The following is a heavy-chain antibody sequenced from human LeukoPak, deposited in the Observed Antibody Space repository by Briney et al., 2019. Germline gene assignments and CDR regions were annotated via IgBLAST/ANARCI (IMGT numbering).Heavy chain of an antibody. D-gene: IGHD7-27*01. CDR3: ASLPEVWGAFDI. V-gene: IGHV4-59*01. CDR1: GGSISSYY. J-gene: IGHJ3*02. Sequence: SETLSLTCTVSGGSISSYYWSWIRQPPGKGLEWIGYIYYSGSTNYNPSLKSRVTISVDTSKNQFSLKLSSVTAADTAVYYCASLPEVWGAFDIWGQGTMVTVS. CDR2: IYYSGST.